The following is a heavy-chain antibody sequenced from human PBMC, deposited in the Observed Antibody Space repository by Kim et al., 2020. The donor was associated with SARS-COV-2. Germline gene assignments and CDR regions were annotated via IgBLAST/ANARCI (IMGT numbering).Heavy chain of an antibody. D-gene: IGHD3-10*01. J-gene: IGHJ3*02. CDR2: IYYSGST. CDR1: GGSISSGDYY. V-gene: IGHV4-30-4*01. Sequence: SETLSLTCTVSGGSISSGDYYWSWIRQPPGKGLEWIGYIYYSGSTYYNPSLKSRVTISVDTSKNQFSLKRSSVTAADTAVYYCARERPLPLAAFDIWGQGTMVTVSS. CDR3: ARERPLPLAAFDI.